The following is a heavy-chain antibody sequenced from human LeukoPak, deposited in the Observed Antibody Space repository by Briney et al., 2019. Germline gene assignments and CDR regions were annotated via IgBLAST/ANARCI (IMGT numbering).Heavy chain of an antibody. CDR3: ARDRYYYGSGTPGDY. V-gene: IGHV4-39*07. D-gene: IGHD3-10*01. Sequence: SETLSLTCAIYGGSFSSSSYYWGWIRQPPGKGLEWIGSIYYSGSTYYNPSLKSRVTISVDTSKNQFSLKLSSVTAADTAVYYCARDRYYYGSGTPGDYWGQGTLVTVSS. CDR2: IYYSGST. J-gene: IGHJ4*02. CDR1: GGSFSSSSYY.